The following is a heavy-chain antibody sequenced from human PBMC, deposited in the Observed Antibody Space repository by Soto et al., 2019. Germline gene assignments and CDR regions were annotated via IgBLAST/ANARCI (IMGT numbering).Heavy chain of an antibody. CDR1: GFTFSSYA. CDR3: ARVDVLTGDAFDI. Sequence: GESLKISCAASGFTFSSYAMHWVRQAPGKGLEWVAVISYDGSNKYYADSVKGRFTISRDNSKNTLYLQMNSLRAEDTAVYYCARVDVLTGDAFDIWGQGTMVTVSS. V-gene: IGHV3-30*04. J-gene: IGHJ3*02. D-gene: IGHD7-27*01. CDR2: ISYDGSNK.